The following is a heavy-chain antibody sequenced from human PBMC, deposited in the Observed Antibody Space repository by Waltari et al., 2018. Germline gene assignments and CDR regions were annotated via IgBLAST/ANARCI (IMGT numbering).Heavy chain of an antibody. Sequence: QVQLQQWGAGLLKPSETLSLTCAVYGGSFSGYYWSWIRQPPGKGLEWIGEINHSGSTNYNPSLKSRVTISVDTSKNQFSLKLSSVTAADTAVYYCARGRLDLNDYVWGSYRNNWFDPWGQGTLVTVSS. J-gene: IGHJ5*02. CDR3: ARGRLDLNDYVWGSYRNNWFDP. CDR2: INHSGST. V-gene: IGHV4-34*01. D-gene: IGHD3-16*02. CDR1: GGSFSGYY.